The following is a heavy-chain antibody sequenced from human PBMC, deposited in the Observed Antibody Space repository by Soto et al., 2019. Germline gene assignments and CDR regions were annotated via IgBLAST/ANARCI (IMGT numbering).Heavy chain of an antibody. J-gene: IGHJ6*02. CDR3: ARGGSTRMDV. V-gene: IGHV3-48*01. CDR1: GFTFSSYS. Sequence: EVQLVESGGGLVQPGGSLRLSCAASGFTFSSYSMNWVRQAPGKGLEWVSYISSSSSTIYYADSVKGRFTISRDNAKNSLYLQMNSLRAADTAVSYCARGGSTRMDVWGQGTTVTVSS. CDR2: ISSSSSTI. D-gene: IGHD2-15*01.